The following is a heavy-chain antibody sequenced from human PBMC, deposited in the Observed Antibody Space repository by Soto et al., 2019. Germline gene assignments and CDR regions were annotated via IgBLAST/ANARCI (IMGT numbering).Heavy chain of an antibody. CDR2: IRNKAYGGTT. CDR3: TRDGRYSGYPPPAF. CDR1: GFSFADYT. Sequence: EVQLVESGGGLVQPGRSLRLSCTTSGFSFADYTLSWFRQAPGKGLEWLGFIRNKAYGGTTEYAASVKGRFSSSRDDPKSIAYLQMNSRKTEDTAVYYCTRDGRYSGYPPPAFWGQGTLVIVSS. J-gene: IGHJ4*02. D-gene: IGHD5-12*01. V-gene: IGHV3-49*03.